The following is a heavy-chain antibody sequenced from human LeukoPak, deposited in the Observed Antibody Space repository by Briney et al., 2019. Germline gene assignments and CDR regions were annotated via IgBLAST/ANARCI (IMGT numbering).Heavy chain of an antibody. CDR1: GFSFSSYD. CDR2: ISTSGRSI. Sequence: GGSLRLSCVGSGFSFSSYDMNWVRQSPGKGLEWISYISTSGRSIYYSESVRGRFAISRDNARSSLPLQMAGLTAEDTAVYYCARGLNSAFDVWGNGTTVTVSS. J-gene: IGHJ6*04. D-gene: IGHD2-21*01. CDR3: ARGLNSAFDV. V-gene: IGHV3-48*01.